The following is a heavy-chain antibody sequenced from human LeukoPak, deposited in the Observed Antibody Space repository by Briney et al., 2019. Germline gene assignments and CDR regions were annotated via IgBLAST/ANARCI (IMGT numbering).Heavy chain of an antibody. V-gene: IGHV4-61*01. J-gene: IGHJ4*02. CDR1: GGSVTSRTYY. Sequence: SETLSLTCTVSGGSVTSRTYYWSWIRQPPGKGLEWLGFISYSGYTKNNPSLESRITISVDTSRNQFSLKLSSVTAADTAVYYCARVNTVTAGVLWYFDYWGQGTLVTVSS. CDR2: ISYSGYT. D-gene: IGHD4-17*01. CDR3: ARVNTVTAGVLWYFDY.